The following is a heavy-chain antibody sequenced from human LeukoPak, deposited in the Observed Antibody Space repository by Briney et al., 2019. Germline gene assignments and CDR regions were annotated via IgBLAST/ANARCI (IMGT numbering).Heavy chain of an antibody. V-gene: IGHV1-2*02. D-gene: IGHD2-2*01. Sequence: ASVKVSCKASRYTFTGYYMHWVRQAPGQGLEWLGWINPNSGDTNYAQKFQGRVTMTTDTSTSTAYMELRSLRSDDTAVYYCARLVVVPADTPCWFDPWGQGTLVTVSS. CDR3: ARLVVVPADTPCWFDP. CDR2: INPNSGDT. CDR1: RYTFTGYY. J-gene: IGHJ5*02.